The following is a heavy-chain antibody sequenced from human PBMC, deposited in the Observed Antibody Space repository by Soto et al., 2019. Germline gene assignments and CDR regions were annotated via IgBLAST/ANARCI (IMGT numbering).Heavy chain of an antibody. Sequence: QLQLQESGPGLVKPSETLSLTCTVSGGSISSSSYYWGWIRQPPGKGLEWIGSIYYSGSTYYNPSLKSRVTISVDTSKNPFSLKLSSVTAADTAVYYCARTPWGSRLYYYYYGMDVWGQGTTVTVSS. CDR1: GGSISSSSYY. CDR3: ARTPWGSRLYYYYYGMDV. J-gene: IGHJ6*02. D-gene: IGHD7-27*01. V-gene: IGHV4-39*01. CDR2: IYYSGST.